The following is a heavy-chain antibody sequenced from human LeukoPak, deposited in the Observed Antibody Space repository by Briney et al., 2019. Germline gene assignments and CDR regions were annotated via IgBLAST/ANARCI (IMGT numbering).Heavy chain of an antibody. CDR1: VGSISSYY. CDR3: ARHKYGSGSYFDY. Sequence: PSETLSLTCTVSVGSISSYYWSWIRQPPGKGLEWIGYIYYSGSTNYNPSLKSRVTISVDTSKNQFSLKLSSVTAADTAVYYCARHKYGSGSYFDYWGQGTLVTVPS. D-gene: IGHD3-10*01. J-gene: IGHJ4*02. CDR2: IYYSGST. V-gene: IGHV4-59*01.